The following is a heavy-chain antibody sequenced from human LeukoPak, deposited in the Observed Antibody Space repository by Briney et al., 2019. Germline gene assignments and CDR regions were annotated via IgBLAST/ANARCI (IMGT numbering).Heavy chain of an antibody. Sequence: SETLSLTCAVYGESFSAYFWNWIRQAPGKPPEYIGEINHRGSSHYNPSLKTRVTLSVDTSKNQFSLKLTSVTAADTAVYFCARGSSFDGYCSAGACDAGYYDSWGQGTPVTVSS. CDR2: INHRGSS. J-gene: IGHJ4*02. D-gene: IGHD2-15*01. CDR3: ARGSSFDGYCSAGACDAGYYDS. CDR1: GESFSAYF. V-gene: IGHV4-34*01.